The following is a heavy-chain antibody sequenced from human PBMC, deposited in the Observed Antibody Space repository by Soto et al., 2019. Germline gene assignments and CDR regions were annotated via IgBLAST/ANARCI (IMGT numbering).Heavy chain of an antibody. CDR2: IYYSGST. J-gene: IGHJ6*02. D-gene: IGHD6-19*01. CDR3: ARDSGVAGTDYYYYGMDA. V-gene: IGHV4-59*01. Sequence: SETLSLTCTVSGGSISSYYWSWSRQPPGKGLEWIGYIYYSGSTNYNPSLKSRVTISVDTSKNQFSLKLSSVTAADTAVYYCARDSGVAGTDYYYYGMDAWGQGTTVTVSS. CDR1: GGSISSYY.